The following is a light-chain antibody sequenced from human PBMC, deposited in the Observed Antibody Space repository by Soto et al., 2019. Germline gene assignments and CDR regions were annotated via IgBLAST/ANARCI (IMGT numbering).Light chain of an antibody. Sequence: EIVLTQSPATLSLSPGERATLSFRASQSVSSYLAWYQQKPGQAPRLLIYDASNRATGIPARFSGSGSGTEFTLTISSLQSEDFAVYYCQRYNNWPPWTFGQGTKVDI. CDR1: QSVSSY. CDR2: DAS. CDR3: QRYNNWPPWT. J-gene: IGKJ1*01. V-gene: IGKV3-11*01.